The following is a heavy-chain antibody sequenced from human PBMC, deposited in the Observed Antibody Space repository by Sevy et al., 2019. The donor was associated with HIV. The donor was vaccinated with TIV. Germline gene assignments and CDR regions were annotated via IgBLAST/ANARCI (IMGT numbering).Heavy chain of an antibody. CDR3: AGVDIGAAGWDFGAFDI. D-gene: IGHD6-13*01. V-gene: IGHV3-11*01. Sequence: GGSLRLSCAASGFTFSDYYMSWVRQAPGKGLEWVSYIGRTGNTIYYADSVKGRFTISRDNTKKSLYLQMNGLRAEDQAEYYCAGVDIGAAGWDFGAFDIWGQGTMVTVSS. CDR1: GFTFSDYY. J-gene: IGHJ3*02. CDR2: IGRTGNTI.